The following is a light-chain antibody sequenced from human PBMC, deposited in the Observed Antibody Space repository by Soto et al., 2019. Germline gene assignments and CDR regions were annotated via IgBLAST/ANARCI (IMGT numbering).Light chain of an antibody. CDR2: DAS. CDR3: QQRTNWLT. J-gene: IGKJ4*01. V-gene: IGKV3-11*01. Sequence: DIVLTQSPATLSLSPGERATLSCRASQSVRNLLAWYQQKPGQAPRILIYDASSRDTGIPARFSGSGSGTDFTLTISSLEPEDFAVYFCQQRTNWLTFGGGTKVEIK. CDR1: QSVRNL.